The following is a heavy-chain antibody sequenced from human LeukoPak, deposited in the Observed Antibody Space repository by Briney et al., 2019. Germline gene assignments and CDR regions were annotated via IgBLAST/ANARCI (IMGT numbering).Heavy chain of an antibody. CDR2: IYYSGST. D-gene: IGHD2-8*01. J-gene: IGHJ4*02. V-gene: IGHV4-39*01. CDR1: GGSISSTTYY. CDR3: ARDRACSNGVCSYFDY. Sequence: SETLSLTCIVSGGSISSTTYYWGWIRQPPGKGLEWIGSIYYSGSTWYNPSLKSRVTVSADTSKNQFSLKLTSVTAADTAVYYCARDRACSNGVCSYFDYWGQGTVVNVSS.